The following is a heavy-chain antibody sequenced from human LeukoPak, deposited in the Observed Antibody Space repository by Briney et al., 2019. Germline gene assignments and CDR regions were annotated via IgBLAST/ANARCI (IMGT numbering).Heavy chain of an antibody. D-gene: IGHD2-8*01. V-gene: IGHV3-11*01. CDR3: ARVKGVYAIDY. CDR1: GFTFSDYY. J-gene: IGHJ4*02. Sequence: GGSLRLSCAASGFTFSDYYMSWIRQAPGKGLEWVSYISSSGSTKYYADSVKVRFTISRDNAKHSLYLQMSSLRAEDTAVYYCARVKGVYAIDYWGQGTLVTVSS. CDR2: ISSSGSTK.